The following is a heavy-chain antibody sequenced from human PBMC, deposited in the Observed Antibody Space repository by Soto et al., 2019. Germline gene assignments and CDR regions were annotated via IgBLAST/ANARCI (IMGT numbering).Heavy chain of an antibody. J-gene: IGHJ4*02. D-gene: IGHD3-22*01. CDR2: LYYGRSA. CDR1: GDSISSYY. V-gene: IGHV4-59*01. CDR3: ALRSMAVVPEY. Sequence: QVQLQESGPGLVKPSETLSLTCAVSGDSISSYYFMWIRHPPRKGLESIGYLYYGRSANYNPSLKKRVTLSVDTTTNLCSLTMSSMTAADTAVYYCALRSMAVVPEYWGQGTLVTVSS.